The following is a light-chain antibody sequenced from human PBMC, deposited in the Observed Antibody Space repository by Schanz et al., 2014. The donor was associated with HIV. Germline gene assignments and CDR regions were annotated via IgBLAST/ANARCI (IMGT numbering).Light chain of an antibody. Sequence: QSVLTQPPSASGTPGQRVTISCSGSSSNIGINAVNWYQQLPGTAPKLLIQSNNQRPSGVPDRFSGSGSGTSASLAISGLQSDDEADYYCAGWDDGLNGWVFGGGTKLTVL. J-gene: IGLJ3*02. CDR3: AGWDDGLNGWV. CDR2: SNN. V-gene: IGLV1-44*01. CDR1: SSNIGINA.